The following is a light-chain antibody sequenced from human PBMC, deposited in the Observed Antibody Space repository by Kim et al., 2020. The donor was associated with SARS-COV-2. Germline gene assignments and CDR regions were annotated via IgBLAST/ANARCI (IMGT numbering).Light chain of an antibody. CDR2: EVN. CDR3: CSYAGGFTLV. V-gene: IGLV2-23*02. J-gene: IGLJ1*01. Sequence: GHISTVSCNGASSVSGNYSHVACYQHHPYKAPILMIFEVNKRPSGVSNRFAGSKSGNTASLTISGLEAEDEADYYCCSYAGGFTLVFGTGTKGTVL. CDR1: SSVSGNYSH.